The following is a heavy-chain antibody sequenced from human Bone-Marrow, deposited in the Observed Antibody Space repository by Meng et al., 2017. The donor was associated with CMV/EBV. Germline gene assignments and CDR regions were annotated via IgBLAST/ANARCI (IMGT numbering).Heavy chain of an antibody. D-gene: IGHD3-22*01. V-gene: IGHV5-51*01. CDR3: ARHPTYYYDSSGYYPDY. J-gene: IGHJ4*02. CDR1: YSFTSYW. CDR2: IYPGDSDT. Sequence: YSFTSYWIGWVRQMPGKGLEWMGIIYPGDSDTRYSPSFQGQVTIPADKSISTAYLQWSSLKASDTAMYYCARHPTYYYDSSGYYPDYWGQGTLVTVSS.